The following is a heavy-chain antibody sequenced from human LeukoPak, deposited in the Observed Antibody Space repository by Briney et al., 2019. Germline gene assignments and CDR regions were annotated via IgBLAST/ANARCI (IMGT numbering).Heavy chain of an antibody. V-gene: IGHV3-11*05. CDR3: ARVRGYSFGRPTGYFDY. D-gene: IGHD5-18*01. CDR2: ITSSSTYT. Sequence: GGSLRLSCAASGFTFPDSYMSWIRQAPGKGLEWVSYITSSSTYTNYADSVKGRFIISRDNAKNSLFLQMGSLRAEDTAVYYCARVRGYSFGRPTGYFDYWGQGTLVTVSS. CDR1: GFTFPDSY. J-gene: IGHJ4*02.